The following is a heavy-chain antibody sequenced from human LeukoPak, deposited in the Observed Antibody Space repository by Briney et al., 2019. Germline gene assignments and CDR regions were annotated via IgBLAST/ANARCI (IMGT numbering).Heavy chain of an antibody. CDR3: ARCRIQLWWFDP. D-gene: IGHD5-18*01. CDR2: IYHSGST. Sequence: SETLSLTCAVSGGSISSGGYSWSWIRQPPGKGLEWIGYIYHSGSTYYNPSLKSRVTISVDRSKNQFSLKLSSVTAADTAMYYCARCRIQLWWFDPWGQGTLVTVSS. V-gene: IGHV4-30-2*01. CDR1: GGSISSGGYS. J-gene: IGHJ5*02.